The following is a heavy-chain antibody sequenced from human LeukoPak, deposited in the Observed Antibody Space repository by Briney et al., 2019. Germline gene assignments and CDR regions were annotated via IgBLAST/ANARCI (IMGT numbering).Heavy chain of an antibody. CDR2: IYTSGST. V-gene: IGHV4-4*07. J-gene: IGHJ5*02. Sequence: SETLSLTCTVSGGSISSYYWSWIRQPAGKGLEWIGRIYTSGSTNHNPSLKSRATMSVDTSKNQFSLKLSSVTAADTAVYYCASIMVRGVTDLWGQGTLVTVSS. CDR3: ASIMVRGVTDL. CDR1: GGSISSYY. D-gene: IGHD3-10*01.